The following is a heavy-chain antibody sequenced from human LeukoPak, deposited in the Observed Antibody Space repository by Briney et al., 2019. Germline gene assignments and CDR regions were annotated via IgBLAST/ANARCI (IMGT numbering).Heavy chain of an antibody. CDR2: INHSGST. V-gene: IGHV4-34*01. CDR3: ANLGYSYGPYYYYYMDV. CDR1: GGSFSGYY. J-gene: IGHJ6*03. Sequence: SETLSLTCAVYGGSFSGYYWSWIRQPPGKGLEWIGEINHSGSTNYNPSLKSRVTISVDTSKNQFSLKLSSVTAADTAVYYCANLGYSYGPYYYYYMDVWGKGTTVTISS. D-gene: IGHD5-18*01.